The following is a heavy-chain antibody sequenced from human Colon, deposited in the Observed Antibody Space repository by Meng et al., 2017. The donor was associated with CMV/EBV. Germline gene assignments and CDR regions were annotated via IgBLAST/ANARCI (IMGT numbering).Heavy chain of an antibody. CDR1: GGSVSTYC. D-gene: IGHD6-13*01. Sequence: SETLSLTCSVSGGSVSTYCWGWIRQPPGKGLEWIGYIYNSGSTNYNPSLKSRVTISVDTSTNQFSLKLRSVTAADTAVYYCARHGIAAVGIPFYWFDPWGQGTLVTVSS. J-gene: IGHJ5*02. CDR2: IYNSGST. CDR3: ARHGIAAVGIPFYWFDP. V-gene: IGHV4-59*02.